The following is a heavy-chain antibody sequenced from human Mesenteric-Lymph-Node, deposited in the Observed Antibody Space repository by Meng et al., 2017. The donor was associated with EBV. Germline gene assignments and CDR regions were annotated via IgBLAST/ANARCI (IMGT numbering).Heavy chain of an antibody. D-gene: IGHD1-26*01. CDR3: ARSIVGATTPFDY. V-gene: IGHV6-1*01. CDR2: TSYRSKWFN. J-gene: IGHJ4*02. CDR1: GDTVSSNIAA. Sequence: QVQLEQSGPGLVKPSQTLSLTCDISGDTVSSNIAAWHWIRQSPSRGLEWLGRTSYRSKWFNDYAVSVQSRITINPDTSKNQFSVQLKSVTPEDTAVYYCARSIVGATTPFDYWGQGILVTVSS.